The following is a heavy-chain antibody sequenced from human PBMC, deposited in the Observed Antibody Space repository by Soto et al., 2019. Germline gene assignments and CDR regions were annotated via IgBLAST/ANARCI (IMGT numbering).Heavy chain of an antibody. D-gene: IGHD3-10*01. Sequence: GGSLRLSCAASGFIFKMYWMHWVRQSPGKGLVWISRIYNDGTYSDYADSVRGRFTISRDNVNDTLYLQMNNLRAEDSGLYYCTRGPRPISTGTGAYWGQGTQVTVPQ. CDR1: GFIFKMYW. CDR3: TRGPRPISTGTGAY. CDR2: IYNDGTYS. V-gene: IGHV3-74*01. J-gene: IGHJ4*02.